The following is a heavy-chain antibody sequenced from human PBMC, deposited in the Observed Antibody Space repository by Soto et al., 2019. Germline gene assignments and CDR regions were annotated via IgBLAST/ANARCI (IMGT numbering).Heavy chain of an antibody. CDR2: IDVGSANA. CDR3: AGSPYLAPDNWFDP. CDR1: GFTFSSSA. D-gene: IGHD3-10*01. Sequence: ASVKVSCKTSGFTFSSSAVHWVRQARGHRLQWIGWIDVGSANANYAQMLQERVTISRDMSTSTAYMELSSLRSEDTAVYYSAGSPYLAPDNWFDPWGQGTLVTVSS. J-gene: IGHJ5*02. V-gene: IGHV1-58*01.